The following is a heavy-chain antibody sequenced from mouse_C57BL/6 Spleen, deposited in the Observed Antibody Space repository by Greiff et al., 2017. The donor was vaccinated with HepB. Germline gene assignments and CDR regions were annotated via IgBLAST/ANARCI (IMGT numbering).Heavy chain of an antibody. Sequence: QLQQSGPELVKPGASVKISCKASGYTFTDYYMNWVKQSHGKSLEWIGDINPNNGGTSYNQKFKGKATLTVDKSSSTAYMELRSLTSEDSAVYYCAKIYYGAMDYWGQGTSVTVSS. CDR1: GYTFTDYY. CDR2: INPNNGGT. CDR3: AKIYYGAMDY. J-gene: IGHJ4*01. V-gene: IGHV1-26*01. D-gene: IGHD2-1*01.